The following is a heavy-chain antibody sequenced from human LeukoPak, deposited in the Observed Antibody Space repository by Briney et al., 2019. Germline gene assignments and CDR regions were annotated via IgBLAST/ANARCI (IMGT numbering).Heavy chain of an antibody. V-gene: IGHV4-34*01. J-gene: IGHJ4*02. CDR3: ARDSDTPTIDY. Sequence: SETLSLTCAVHGGSFSGYYWSWIRQPPGKGLEWIGEINHSGSTNYNPSLKSRVTISVDTSKNQFSLKLSSVTATDTAVYYCARDSDTPTIDYWGQGTLVTVSS. D-gene: IGHD3-9*01. CDR2: INHSGST. CDR1: GGSFSGYY.